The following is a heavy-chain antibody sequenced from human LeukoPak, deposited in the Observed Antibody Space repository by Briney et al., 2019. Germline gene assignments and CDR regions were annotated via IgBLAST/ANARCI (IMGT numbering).Heavy chain of an antibody. CDR1: GYTFTSYG. J-gene: IGHJ4*02. CDR2: INPNSGGT. V-gene: IGHV1-2*02. D-gene: IGHD1-14*01. Sequence: ASVKVSCKASGYTFTSYGISWVRQAPGQGLEWMGWINPNSGGTNYAQKFQGRVTMTRDTSISTAYMELSRLRSDDTAVYYCAREEYNRGDKTNDYWGQGTLVTVSS. CDR3: AREEYNRGDKTNDY.